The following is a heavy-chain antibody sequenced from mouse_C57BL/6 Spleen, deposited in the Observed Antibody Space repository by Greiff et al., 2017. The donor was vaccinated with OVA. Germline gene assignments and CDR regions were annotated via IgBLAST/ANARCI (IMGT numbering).Heavy chain of an antibody. V-gene: IGHV1-82*01. Sequence: VKLQESGPELVKPGASVKISCKASGYAFSSSWMNWVKQRPGKGLEWIGRIYPGDGDTNYNGKFKGKATLTADKSSSTAYMQLSSLTSEDSAVXFCARGDWDVGYWGQGTTLTVSS. D-gene: IGHD4-1*01. J-gene: IGHJ2*01. CDR1: GYAFSSSW. CDR2: IYPGDGDT. CDR3: ARGDWDVGY.